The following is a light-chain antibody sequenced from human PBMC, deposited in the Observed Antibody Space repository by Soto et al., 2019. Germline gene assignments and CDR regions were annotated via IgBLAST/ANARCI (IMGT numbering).Light chain of an antibody. J-gene: IGKJ4*01. CDR3: QQYIRWPLT. CDR2: GAS. Sequence: EIVLTQSPATLSLSPGERATLSCRASQDVSSNLAWYQQKPGQAPSLLIYGASTRATGTPARFSGSGSGTEFTLTISSLQSEDYAVYFCQQYIRWPLTFGGGTKVDI. V-gene: IGKV3-15*01. CDR1: QDVSSN.